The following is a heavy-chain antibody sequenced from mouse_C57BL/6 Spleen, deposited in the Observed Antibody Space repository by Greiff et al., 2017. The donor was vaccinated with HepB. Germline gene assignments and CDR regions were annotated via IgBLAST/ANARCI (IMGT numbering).Heavy chain of an antibody. CDR3: TYDYDPWFAY. CDR1: GYTFTDYY. V-gene: IGHV1-77*01. CDR2: IGPGSGST. D-gene: IGHD2-4*01. J-gene: IGHJ3*01. Sequence: VQRVESGAELVKPGASVKISCKASGYTFTDYYINWVKQRPGQGLEWIGKIGPGSGSTYYNEKFKGKATLTADKSSSTAYMQLSSLTSKDSAVYFCTYDYDPWFAYWGQGTLVTVSA.